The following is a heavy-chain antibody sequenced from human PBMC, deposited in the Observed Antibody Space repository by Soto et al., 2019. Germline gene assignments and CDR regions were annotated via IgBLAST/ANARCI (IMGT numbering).Heavy chain of an antibody. D-gene: IGHD6-13*01. V-gene: IGHV4-31*03. CDR2: IYYSGST. CDR3: AREGAAAARDYYYYYGMDV. J-gene: IGHJ6*02. CDR1: GGSISSGGYY. Sequence: SETLSLTCTVSGGSISSGGYYWSWIRQHPGKGLEWIGYIYYSGSTYYNPSLKSRVTISVDTSKNQFSLRLSSVTAADTAVYYCAREGAAAARDYYYYYGMDVWGQGTTVTVSS.